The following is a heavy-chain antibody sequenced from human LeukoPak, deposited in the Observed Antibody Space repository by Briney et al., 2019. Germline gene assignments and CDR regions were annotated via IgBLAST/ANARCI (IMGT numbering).Heavy chain of an antibody. CDR2: INHSGST. CDR3: ARGGGLRYFVWLLYGFDP. V-gene: IGHV4-34*01. J-gene: IGHJ5*02. Sequence: SETLSLTCAVYGGSFSGYYWSWIRQPPGKGLEWIGEINHSGSTNYNPSLKSRVTISVNTSKNQFSLKLSSVTAADTAVYYCARGGGLRYFVWLLYGFDPWGQGTLVTVSS. CDR1: GGSFSGYY. D-gene: IGHD3-9*01.